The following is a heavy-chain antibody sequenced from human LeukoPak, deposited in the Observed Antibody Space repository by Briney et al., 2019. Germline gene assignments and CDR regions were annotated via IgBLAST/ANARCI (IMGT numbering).Heavy chain of an antibody. CDR2: INPSGGST. CDR1: GYTFTSYY. D-gene: IGHD2-2*01. J-gene: IGHJ5*02. CDR3: ARPYCSSTSCNWFDP. V-gene: IGHV1-46*01. Sequence: ASVKVSCKASGYTFTSYYMHWVRQAPGQGLDGMGIINPSGGSTSYAQKFQGRVTMTRDTSTSTVYMELSSLRSEDTAVYYCARPYCSSTSCNWFDPWGQGTLVTVSS.